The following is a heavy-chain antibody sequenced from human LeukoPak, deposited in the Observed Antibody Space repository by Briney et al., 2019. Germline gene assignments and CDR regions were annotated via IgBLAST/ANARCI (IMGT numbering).Heavy chain of an antibody. CDR1: GFTFSSFA. J-gene: IGHJ4*02. D-gene: IGHD4-17*01. CDR3: APLAGGEELY. Sequence: PGGSLRLSCAASGFTFSSFAMHWVRQAPGKGLEWVAVISYDGSNKYYADSVKGRFTISRDNSENTLYLQMNSLRAEDTAVYYCAPLAGGEELYWGQGTLVTVSS. V-gene: IGHV3-30*04. CDR2: ISYDGSNK.